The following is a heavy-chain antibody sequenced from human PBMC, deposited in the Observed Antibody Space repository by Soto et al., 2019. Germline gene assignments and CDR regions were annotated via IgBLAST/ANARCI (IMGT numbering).Heavy chain of an antibody. CDR1: GGSISSGGYS. Sequence: PSETLSLTCAVSGGSISSGGYSWSCIRQPPGKGLEWIGYIYHSGSTYYNPSLKSRVTISVDRSENQFSLKLSSVTAADTAVYYCARAKRGYSGYFDYWGQGTLVTVSS. J-gene: IGHJ4*02. CDR2: IYHSGST. CDR3: ARAKRGYSGYFDY. D-gene: IGHD5-12*01. V-gene: IGHV4-30-2*01.